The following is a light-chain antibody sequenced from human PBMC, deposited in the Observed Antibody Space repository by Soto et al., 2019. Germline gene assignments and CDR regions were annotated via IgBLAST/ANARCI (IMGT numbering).Light chain of an antibody. CDR1: SSDVGGYNY. Sequence: TLTPTPTLYQTSRPSDSIHSSQPSSDVGGYNYVSWYQQHPGKAPKLMIYDVSKRPSGVPDRFSGSKSGNTASLTISGLQAEDEADYYCCSYAGSYTYVFGTGTKAPS. CDR3: CSYAGSYTYV. J-gene: IGLJ1*01. CDR2: DVS. V-gene: IGLV2-11*01.